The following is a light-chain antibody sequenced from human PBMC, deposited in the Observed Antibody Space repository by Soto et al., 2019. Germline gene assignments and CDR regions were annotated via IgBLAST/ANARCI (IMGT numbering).Light chain of an antibody. Sequence: EIVLTQSPATLSLSPGERATLSCRASQSLSGQLAWYQQKPGQAPRLLIYDASNRATGIPARFSGNGSATDFTLTTSSLEPEDFAVYSCQQRCAWPLTVGGGISVDIX. V-gene: IGKV3-11*01. CDR1: QSLSGQ. CDR3: QQRCAWPLT. J-gene: IGKJ4*01. CDR2: DAS.